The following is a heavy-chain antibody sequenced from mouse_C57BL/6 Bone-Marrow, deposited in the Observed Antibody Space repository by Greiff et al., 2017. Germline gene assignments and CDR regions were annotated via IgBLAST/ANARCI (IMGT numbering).Heavy chain of an antibody. Sequence: VQLQQPGAELVKPGASVKLSCKASGYTFTSYWMHWVKQRPGQGLEWIGMIHPNSGSTNYNEKFKSKATLTVYKSSSTAYMQLSSLTSEDSAVYYCARVRYYYGSRGDAMDYWGQGTSVTVSS. V-gene: IGHV1-64*01. D-gene: IGHD1-1*01. J-gene: IGHJ4*01. CDR3: ARVRYYYGSRGDAMDY. CDR1: GYTFTSYW. CDR2: IHPNSGST.